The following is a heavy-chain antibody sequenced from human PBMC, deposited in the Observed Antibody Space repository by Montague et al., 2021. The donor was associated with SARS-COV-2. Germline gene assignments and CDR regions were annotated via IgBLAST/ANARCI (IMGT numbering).Heavy chain of an antibody. CDR3: VTPGKTAVAGQFDY. D-gene: IGHD6-19*01. CDR1: GGSIRSTTFY. V-gene: IGHV4-39*07. Sequence: SETLSLTCTVSGGSIRSTTFYWGWISQSPATGLEWLGYKYERDTTYYNPSLKSRVAISLDTPNNQFSLKITSLIVADTAIYYCVTPGKTAVAGQFDYWGPGIPVTVSS. J-gene: IGHJ4*02. CDR2: KYERDTT.